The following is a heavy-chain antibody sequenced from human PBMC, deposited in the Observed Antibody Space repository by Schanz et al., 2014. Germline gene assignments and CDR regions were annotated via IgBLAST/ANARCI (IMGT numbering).Heavy chain of an antibody. CDR1: GGSIRSGTYY. J-gene: IGHJ3*02. V-gene: IGHV4-61*02. Sequence: QVQLQESGPGLVKPSQTLSLTCTVSGGSIRSGTYYWSWIRQPAGKALEWVGRVFPNGITIYNPSLRRRITISQATTRNYFPLNRMSVAAADTAVYYCARDRGHGDLPGDIWGQGTMVTVSS. CDR2: VFPNGIT. D-gene: IGHD4-17*01. CDR3: ARDRGHGDLPGDI.